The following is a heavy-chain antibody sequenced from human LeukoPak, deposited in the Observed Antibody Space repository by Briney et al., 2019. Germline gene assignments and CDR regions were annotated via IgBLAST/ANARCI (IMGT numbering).Heavy chain of an antibody. V-gene: IGHV4-39*01. J-gene: IGHJ6*03. D-gene: IGHD3-10*01. CDR1: GDSISSSGYY. CDR2: IYYTGST. Sequence: SETLSLTCTVSGDSISSSGYYWGWIRQPPGKGLEWIGTIYYTGSTYYNPSLKSRVTISVDTSKNQFSLKLSSVTAADTAVYYCARGRYYGSGSYTTKGYYMDVWGKGTTVTVSS. CDR3: ARGRYYGSGSYTTKGYYMDV.